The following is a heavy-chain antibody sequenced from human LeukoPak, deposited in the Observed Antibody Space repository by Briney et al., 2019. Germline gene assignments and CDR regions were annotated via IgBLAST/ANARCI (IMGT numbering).Heavy chain of an antibody. D-gene: IGHD5-24*01. Sequence: PGGSLRLSCAASGFTFSSYNMNWVRQAPGKGLEWVSFISTSSSYIYYTDSVKGRFTISRDNAKNSLYLQMNSLRAEDTAVYYCAKDRWLQGYFDYWGQGTLVTVSS. CDR3: AKDRWLQGYFDY. CDR1: GFTFSSYN. V-gene: IGHV3-21*01. J-gene: IGHJ4*02. CDR2: ISTSSSYI.